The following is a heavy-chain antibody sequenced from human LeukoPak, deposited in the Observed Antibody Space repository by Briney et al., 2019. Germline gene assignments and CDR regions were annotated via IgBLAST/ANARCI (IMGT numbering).Heavy chain of an antibody. Sequence: EASVKVSCKASGYTFTSYYIHWVRQAPGQGLEWMGIINPSGGSTSYAQKFQGRVTMTRDTSISTAYMELSRLRSDDTAVYYCARDPLYMAVAGTPHNWFDPWGQGTLVTVSS. CDR1: GYTFTSYY. V-gene: IGHV1-46*01. CDR2: INPSGGST. J-gene: IGHJ5*02. D-gene: IGHD6-19*01. CDR3: ARDPLYMAVAGTPHNWFDP.